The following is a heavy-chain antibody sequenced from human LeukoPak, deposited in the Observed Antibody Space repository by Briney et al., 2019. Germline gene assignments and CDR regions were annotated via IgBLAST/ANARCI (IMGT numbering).Heavy chain of an antibody. V-gene: IGHV4-59*01. Sequence: SETLSLTCTVSGGSISSYYWSWIRQPPRKGLEWIGYIYYSGSTNYNPSLKSRVTISVDTSKNQFSLRLSSVTAADTAVYYCTRDRRDDPYYFDYWGQGTLVTVSS. CDR3: TRDRRDDPYYFDY. CDR1: GGSISSYY. CDR2: IYYSGST. J-gene: IGHJ4*02.